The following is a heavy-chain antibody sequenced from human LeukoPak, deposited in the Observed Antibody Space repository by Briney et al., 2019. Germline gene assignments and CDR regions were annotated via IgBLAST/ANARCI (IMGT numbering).Heavy chain of an antibody. J-gene: IGHJ3*02. V-gene: IGHV4-38-2*02. CDR1: GYSISSGYY. D-gene: IGHD3-22*01. Sequence: NASETLSLTCTVSGYSISSGYYWGWIRQPPGKGLEWIGSIYHSGSTYYNPSLKSRVTISVDTSKNQFSLKLSSVTAADTAVCYCAREGITMIKAPVAFDIWGQGTMVTVSS. CDR2: IYHSGST. CDR3: AREGITMIKAPVAFDI.